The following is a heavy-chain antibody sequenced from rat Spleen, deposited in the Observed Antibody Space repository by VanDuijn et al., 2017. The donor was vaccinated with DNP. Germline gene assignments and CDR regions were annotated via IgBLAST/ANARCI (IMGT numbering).Heavy chain of an antibody. CDR3: GRHLGGDY. V-gene: IGHV5-17*01. D-gene: IGHD4-6*01. J-gene: IGHJ2*01. Sequence: EVQLVESGGGLVQPGKSLKVSCVASGFSFRDYAMAWVRQAPKKGLEWVATISASGGSTSYRDSVKGRFTISRDNAKSTLYLQMNSLRSEDTATYYCGRHLGGDYWGQGVRVTVSS. CDR2: ISASGGST. CDR1: GFSFRDYA.